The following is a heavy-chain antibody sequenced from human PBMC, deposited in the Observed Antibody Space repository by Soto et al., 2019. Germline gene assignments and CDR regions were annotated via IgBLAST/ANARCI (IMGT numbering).Heavy chain of an antibody. J-gene: IGHJ6*02. Sequence: QVQLVQSGAEVKKPGASVKVSCKASGYTFTGYYMHWVRQAPGQGLEWMGWINPNSGGTNYAQKFQGRVTITADESTSTAYMELSSLRSEDTAVYYCARYCTNGVCPRYGMDVWGQGTTVTVSS. D-gene: IGHD2-8*01. CDR1: GYTFTGYY. CDR2: INPNSGGT. V-gene: IGHV1-2*02. CDR3: ARYCTNGVCPRYGMDV.